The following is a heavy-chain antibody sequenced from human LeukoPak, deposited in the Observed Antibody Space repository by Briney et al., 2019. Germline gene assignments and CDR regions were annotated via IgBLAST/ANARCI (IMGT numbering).Heavy chain of an antibody. CDR2: IWYDGSNK. Sequence: PGGSLRLSCAASGFTFSSYGMHWVRQAPGKGLEWVAVIWYDGSNKYYADSVKGRFTISRDNSKNTLYLQMNGLRAEDTAVYYCARSVGAAHPFDYWGQGTLVTVSS. J-gene: IGHJ4*02. CDR3: ARSVGAAHPFDY. CDR1: GFTFSSYG. D-gene: IGHD1-26*01. V-gene: IGHV3-33*01.